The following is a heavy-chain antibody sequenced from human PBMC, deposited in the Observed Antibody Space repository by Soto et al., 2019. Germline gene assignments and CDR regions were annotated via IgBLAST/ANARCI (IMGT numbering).Heavy chain of an antibody. CDR2: MNAKSGAT. Sequence: ASLKAPCHASGGTFSDFDINWLRQASGQGPEWMGWMNAKSGATCFPQRFRGKFNMTWGTSLSTAYMEVGSLTSHDTAIYYCARGNPFNYAGLDVWGQGTTVTVCS. D-gene: IGHD3-16*01. CDR3: ARGNPFNYAGLDV. V-gene: IGHV1-8*01. J-gene: IGHJ6*02. CDR1: GGTFSDFD.